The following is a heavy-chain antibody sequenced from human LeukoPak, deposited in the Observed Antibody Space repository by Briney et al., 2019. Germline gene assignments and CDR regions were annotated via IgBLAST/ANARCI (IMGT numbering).Heavy chain of an antibody. D-gene: IGHD6-19*01. Sequence: SETLSLTCTVSGGSISSYYWSWIRQPPGKGLEWIGYIYFSGSTNYNPSLKSRVTISVDTSKNQFSLKLSSVTAADTAVYYCARSAGNYYYYGMDVWGQGTTVTVSS. V-gene: IGHV4-59*08. CDR2: IYFSGST. CDR3: ARSAGNYYYYGMDV. CDR1: GGSISSYY. J-gene: IGHJ6*02.